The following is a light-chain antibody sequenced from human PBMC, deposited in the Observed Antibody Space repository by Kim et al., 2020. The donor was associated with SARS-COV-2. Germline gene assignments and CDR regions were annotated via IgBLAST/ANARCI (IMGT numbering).Light chain of an antibody. CDR1: KLGDKY. CDR3: QAWDSGTAVV. J-gene: IGLJ2*01. Sequence: VSPGPTAIITCSGDKLGDKYVFWYQQKPGQSPVLVIYQDTKRPSGIPERFSASNSGNTATLTISGTQATDEADYYCQAWDSGTAVVFGGGTQLTVL. V-gene: IGLV3-1*01. CDR2: QDT.